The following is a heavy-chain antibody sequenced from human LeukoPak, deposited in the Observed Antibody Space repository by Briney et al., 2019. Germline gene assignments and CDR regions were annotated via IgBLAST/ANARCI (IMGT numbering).Heavy chain of an antibody. V-gene: IGHV4-39*07. CDR1: GGSIISSSFY. Sequence: PSETLSLTCTVSGGSIISSSFYWGWIRQPPGKGLEWIGSIYYSGTTYHNPSLKSRVTISVDTSKNQFSLKLSSVTAADTAVYYCARDRACSNGVCSYFDYWGRGSLLTVSS. CDR3: ARDRACSNGVCSYFDY. D-gene: IGHD2-8*01. J-gene: IGHJ4*02. CDR2: IYYSGTT.